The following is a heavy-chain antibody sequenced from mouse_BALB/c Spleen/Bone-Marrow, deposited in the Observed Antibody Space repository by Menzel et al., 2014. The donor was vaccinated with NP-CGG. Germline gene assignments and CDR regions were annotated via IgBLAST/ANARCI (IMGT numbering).Heavy chain of an antibody. CDR3: ASDGNFAMDY. D-gene: IGHD2-1*01. J-gene: IGHJ4*01. Sequence: VQLKESGGGLVKPGGSLKLSCAVSGFTFSDYYMYWVRQNPEKRLEWVATINDGGSYTYYPDSVKGRFTISRDNAKNNLYLQMSSLKSEDTAMYYCASDGNFAMDYWGQGTSVTVSS. CDR2: INDGGSYT. CDR1: GFTFSDYY. V-gene: IGHV5-4*02.